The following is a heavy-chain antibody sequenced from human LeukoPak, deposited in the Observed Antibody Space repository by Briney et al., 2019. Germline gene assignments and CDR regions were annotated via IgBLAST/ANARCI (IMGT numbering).Heavy chain of an antibody. Sequence: WGSLTLSCAASGFTFSSYGMHWVRQAPGKGLEWVAVIWYDGSNKYYADSVKGRFTISRDNSKNTLYLQMNSLRAEDTAVYYCARDTAMVFDYWGQGTLVTVSS. CDR2: IWYDGSNK. CDR1: GFTFSSYG. V-gene: IGHV3-33*01. D-gene: IGHD5-18*01. J-gene: IGHJ4*02. CDR3: ARDTAMVFDY.